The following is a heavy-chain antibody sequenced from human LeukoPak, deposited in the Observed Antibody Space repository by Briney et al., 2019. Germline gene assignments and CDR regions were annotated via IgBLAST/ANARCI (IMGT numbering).Heavy chain of an antibody. J-gene: IGHJ4*02. D-gene: IGHD3-9*01. Sequence: ASVKVSCKASGGTFSSYAISWVRQAPGQGLEWMGGIIPIFGTANYAQKFQGRVTITADESTGTAYMELSSLRSEDTAVYYCARGYDILYPFDYWGQGTLVTVSS. V-gene: IGHV1-69*13. CDR3: ARGYDILYPFDY. CDR1: GGTFSSYA. CDR2: IIPIFGTA.